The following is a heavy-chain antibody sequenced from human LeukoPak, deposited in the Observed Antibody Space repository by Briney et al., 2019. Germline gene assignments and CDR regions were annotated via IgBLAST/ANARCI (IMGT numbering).Heavy chain of an antibody. CDR2: INHSGST. CDR3: ARGSRYDYVWGSYREHNFGY. J-gene: IGHJ4*02. CDR1: GGSFSGYY. V-gene: IGHV4-34*01. Sequence: SETLSLTCAVYGGSFSGYYWSWIRQPPGKGLEWIGEINHSGSTNYNPSLKSRVTISVDTSKNQFSLKLSSVTAADTAVYYCARGSRYDYVWGSYREHNFGYWGQGTLVTVSS. D-gene: IGHD3-16*02.